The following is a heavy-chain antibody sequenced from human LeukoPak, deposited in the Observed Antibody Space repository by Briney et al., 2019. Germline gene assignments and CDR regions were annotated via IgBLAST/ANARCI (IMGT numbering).Heavy chain of an antibody. CDR3: ARGYSSGWYLGVNYFDY. J-gene: IGHJ4*02. CDR2: IIPILGIA. Sequence: GASVKVSCKASGGTFSSYAISWVRQAPGQGLEWMGRIIPILGIANYAQKFQGRVTITADKSTSTAYMELSSLRSEDTAVYYCARGYSSGWYLGVNYFDYWGQGTLVTVSS. V-gene: IGHV1-69*04. CDR1: GGTFSSYA. D-gene: IGHD6-19*01.